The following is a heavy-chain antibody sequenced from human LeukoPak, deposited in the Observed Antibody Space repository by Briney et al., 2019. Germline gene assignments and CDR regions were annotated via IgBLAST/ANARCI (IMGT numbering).Heavy chain of an antibody. CDR2: KDNFGNT. CDR1: GITFRDYW. D-gene: IGHD3-10*01. Sequence: GGSPRLSCAVSGITFRDYWMTWVRQAPGKGLEWVSVKDNFGNTYYTDSVKGRFTISRDISKNTVYLQMNTLSAEDTAVYYCAGGTYYGSGSRPGYFDHWGQGTLVTVYS. V-gene: IGHV3-53*01. J-gene: IGHJ4*02. CDR3: AGGTYYGSGSRPGYFDH.